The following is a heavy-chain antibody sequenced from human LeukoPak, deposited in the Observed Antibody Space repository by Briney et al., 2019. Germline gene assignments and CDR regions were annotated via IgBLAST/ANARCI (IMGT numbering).Heavy chain of an antibody. V-gene: IGHV3-33*01. J-gene: IGHJ4*02. CDR2: IWYDGSNK. CDR3: AGNYGPYYFDY. Sequence: GGSLRLTCAASGFTFSNYGMHWVRQAPGKGLEWVAVIWYDGSNKYYADSVKGRFTISRDNSKNTLYLQMNSLRAEDTAVYYCAGNYGPYYFDYWGQGTLVTVSS. D-gene: IGHD3-10*01. CDR1: GFTFSNYG.